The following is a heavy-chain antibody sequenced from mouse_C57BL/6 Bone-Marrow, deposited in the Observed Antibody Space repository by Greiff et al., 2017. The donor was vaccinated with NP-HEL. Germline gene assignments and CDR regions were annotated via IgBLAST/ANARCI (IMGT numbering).Heavy chain of an antibody. CDR2: ISSGGSYT. J-gene: IGHJ4*01. Sequence: EVQVVESGGDLVKPGGSLKLSCAASGFTFSSYGMSWVRQTPDKRLEWVATISSGGSYTYYPDSVKGRFTISRDNAKNTLYLQMSSLKSEDTAMYYCARFNYDPYYYAMDYWGQGTSVTVSS. V-gene: IGHV5-6*01. D-gene: IGHD2-4*01. CDR1: GFTFSSYG. CDR3: ARFNYDPYYYAMDY.